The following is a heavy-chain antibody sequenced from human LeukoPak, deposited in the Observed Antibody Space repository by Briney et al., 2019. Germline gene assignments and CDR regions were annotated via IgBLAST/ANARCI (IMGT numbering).Heavy chain of an antibody. CDR2: IYSGGST. CDR3: ARDPVAGKS. CDR1: GFTSFNFP. D-gene: IGHD6-19*01. V-gene: IGHV3-66*01. J-gene: IGHJ5*02. Sequence: GGSLRLSCEASGFTSFNFPMNWVRQAPGKGLEWVSVIYSGGSTYYADSVKGRFTISRDNSKNTLYLQMNSLRAEDTAVYYCARDPVAGKSWGQGTLVTVSS.